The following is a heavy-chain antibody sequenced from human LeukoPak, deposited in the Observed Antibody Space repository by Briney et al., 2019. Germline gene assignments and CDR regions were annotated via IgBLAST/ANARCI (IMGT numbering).Heavy chain of an antibody. V-gene: IGHV3-9*03. J-gene: IGHJ3*02. D-gene: IGHD4-23*01. Sequence: GGSLSLSCAASGFTFDDYAMHWVRQAPGKGLEWVSGISWNSGSIGYADSVKGRFTISRDNAKNSLYLQMNSLRAEDMALYYCAKMGGGNSEAFDIWGQGTMVTVSS. CDR1: GFTFDDYA. CDR2: ISWNSGSI. CDR3: AKMGGGNSEAFDI.